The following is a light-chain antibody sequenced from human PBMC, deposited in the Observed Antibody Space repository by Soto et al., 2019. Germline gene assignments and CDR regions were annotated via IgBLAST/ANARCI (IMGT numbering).Light chain of an antibody. CDR3: QQNNNWPWT. CDR1: QSVSSN. Sequence: DIVMTQSPATLSVSPGERATLSCRASQSVSSNLAWYQQKPGRAPRLLIYGASTRATGIPARFSASGSGTEFTLTISSLQSEDFAVYFCQQNNNWPWTFGQGTEVEIK. J-gene: IGKJ1*01. V-gene: IGKV3-15*01. CDR2: GAS.